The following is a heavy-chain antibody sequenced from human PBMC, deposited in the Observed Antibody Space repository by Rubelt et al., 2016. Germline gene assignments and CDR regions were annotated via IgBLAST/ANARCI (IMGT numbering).Heavy chain of an antibody. Sequence: EVQLLESGGGLAQPGESLRVSCAASGFTFSGYMMTWVRQTQGKGLEWLANIKADGSEKYYVDSVEGRFTISRDNAKNSLYLQMNSLRADDTGVYYCARDASFSNWFDPWGQGTLVTVSS. CDR3: ARDASFSNWFDP. J-gene: IGHJ5*02. CDR1: GFTFSGYM. CDR2: IKADGSEK. V-gene: IGHV3-7*01.